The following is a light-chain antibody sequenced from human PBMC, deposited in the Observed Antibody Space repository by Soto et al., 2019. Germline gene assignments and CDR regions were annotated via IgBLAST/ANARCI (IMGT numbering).Light chain of an antibody. CDR2: DAS. CDR3: QQLNNYPIT. J-gene: IGKJ4*01. Sequence: DMQLTQSPSFLSASVGDRVTVTCRASQGIRDKLAWYQQKPGKAPNLLIYDASTLQSGVPSRFSGSASGTEFTLIISSLQPEDFATYYCQQLNNYPITFGGGTKVDIK. V-gene: IGKV1-9*01. CDR1: QGIRDK.